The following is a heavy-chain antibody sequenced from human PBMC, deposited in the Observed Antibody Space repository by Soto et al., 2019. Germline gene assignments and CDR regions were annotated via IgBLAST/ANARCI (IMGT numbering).Heavy chain of an antibody. D-gene: IGHD1-1*01. V-gene: IGHV1-69*01. Sequence: QVQLVQSGAEVKKPGSSVKVSCKASGGTFSSYAISWVRQAPGQGLEWMGGIIPIFGTANYAQKFQGRVRITADESTSTAYMELSSLRSEDTAVYYCARGRWLTTGPGYFDLWGRGTLVTVSS. J-gene: IGHJ2*01. CDR3: ARGRWLTTGPGYFDL. CDR1: GGTFSSYA. CDR2: IIPIFGTA.